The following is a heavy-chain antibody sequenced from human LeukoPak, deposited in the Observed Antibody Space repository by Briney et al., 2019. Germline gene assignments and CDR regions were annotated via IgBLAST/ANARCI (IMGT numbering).Heavy chain of an antibody. Sequence: GGSLRLSCAASGFTFSSYWMHWVRQAPGKGLVWVSLIKSDGSSTTYADSVKGRFTISRDNAKNTLYLQMNSLRAEDTAVYYCARDKGYAVDYWGQGTLVTDSS. J-gene: IGHJ4*02. CDR2: IKSDGSST. CDR3: ARDKGYAVDY. CDR1: GFTFSSYW. D-gene: IGHD5-12*01. V-gene: IGHV3-74*01.